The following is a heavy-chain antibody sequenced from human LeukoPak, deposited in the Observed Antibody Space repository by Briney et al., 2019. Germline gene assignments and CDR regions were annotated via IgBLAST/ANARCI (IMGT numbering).Heavy chain of an antibody. CDR1: RFTFSNYG. Sequence: GTSLRLSCAASRFTFSNYGMHWVRQAPGKGLEWVAVIWYDGSNKNYADSVKGRFTISRDNSKNTLYLQMNSLRAEDTGVYYCAESIAANGTVYWGQGTQVTVSS. D-gene: IGHD6-13*01. V-gene: IGHV3-33*06. CDR2: IWYDGSNK. J-gene: IGHJ4*02. CDR3: AESIAANGTVY.